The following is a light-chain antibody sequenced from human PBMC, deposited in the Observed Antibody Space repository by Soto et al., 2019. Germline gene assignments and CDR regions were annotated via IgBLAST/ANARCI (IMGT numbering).Light chain of an antibody. CDR3: QQYSSFLLT. V-gene: IGKV1-5*01. J-gene: IGKJ3*01. CDR1: QSISRS. Sequence: DIQMTQSPSTLSASVGDRVTITCRASQSISRSLAWYQQKPGKAPNLLTFDVSSLESGVPSMFSGSGFGTEITLTIISQQPDDFATYYCQQYSSFLLTFGPGTTVDIK. CDR2: DVS.